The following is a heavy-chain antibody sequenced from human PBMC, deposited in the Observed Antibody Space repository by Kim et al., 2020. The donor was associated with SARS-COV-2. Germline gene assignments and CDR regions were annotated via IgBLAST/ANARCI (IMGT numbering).Heavy chain of an antibody. Sequence: GGSLRLSCAASGFTVSSNYMSWVRQAPGKGLEWVSVIYSGGSTYYADSVKGRFTISRDNSKNTLYLQMNSLRAEDTAVDYCARTSPSLLWFGELPLYFDYWGQGTLVTVSS. CDR1: GFTVSSNY. D-gene: IGHD3-10*01. V-gene: IGHV3-53*01. J-gene: IGHJ4*02. CDR2: IYSGGST. CDR3: ARTSPSLLWFGELPLYFDY.